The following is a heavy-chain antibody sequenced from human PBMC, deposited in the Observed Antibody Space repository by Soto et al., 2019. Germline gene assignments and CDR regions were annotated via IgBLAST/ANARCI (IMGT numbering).Heavy chain of an antibody. Sequence: PGESLKISFKGSGYSLTSYWIGWVRQMPGKGLEWMGIIYPGDSDTRYSPSFQGQVTISADKSISTAYLQWSSLKASDTAMYYCASQTFYYGAGSYYDYYWGMEVWGKGTTVTVSS. CDR1: GYSLTSYW. J-gene: IGHJ6*04. CDR2: IYPGDSDT. V-gene: IGHV5-51*01. D-gene: IGHD3-10*01. CDR3: ASQTFYYGAGSYYDYYWGMEV.